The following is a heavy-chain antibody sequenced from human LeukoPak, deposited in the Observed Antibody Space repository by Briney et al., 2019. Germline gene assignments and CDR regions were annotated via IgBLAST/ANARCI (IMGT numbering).Heavy chain of an antibody. CDR2: IWYDGTNE. V-gene: IGHV3-33*01. J-gene: IGHJ6*03. CDR1: GFTFSTYG. D-gene: IGHD2-2*01. CDR3: ARGLYCTSTSCYFGGGNYFYYMDV. Sequence: GGSLRLSCAASGFTFSTYGMHWARQAPGKGLEWVAVIWYDGTNEYYADSVKGRFTISRDNSKNMLYLQMNSLRAEDTAVYYCARGLYCTSTSCYFGGGNYFYYMDVWGKGTTVTVSS.